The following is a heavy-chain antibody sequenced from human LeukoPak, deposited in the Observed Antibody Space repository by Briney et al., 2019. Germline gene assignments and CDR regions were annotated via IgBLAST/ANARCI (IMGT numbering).Heavy chain of an antibody. D-gene: IGHD6-6*01. J-gene: IGHJ5*02. CDR3: ARGHLNLRYSSSSFIGYNWFDP. V-gene: IGHV1-18*01. CDR2: ISAYNGNT. Sequence: AASVKVSCKASGYTLTSYGISWVRQAPGQGLEWMGWISAYNGNTNYAQKLQGRVTMTTDTSTSTAYMELRSLRSDDTAVYYCARGHLNLRYSSSSFIGYNWFDPWGQGTLVTVSS. CDR1: GYTLTSYG.